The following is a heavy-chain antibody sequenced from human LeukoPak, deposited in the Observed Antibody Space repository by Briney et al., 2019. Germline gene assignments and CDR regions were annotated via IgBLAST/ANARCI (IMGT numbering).Heavy chain of an antibody. V-gene: IGHV4-59*01. Sequence: SETLSLTCTVSGGSIDSYYWSWIRQPPGKGLEWIGYIYYTGSTEYHPSLKSRVTTSLDTSKNQFSLKLTSVTAADTAVYYCARVYQSAGYYFDYWGQGNLVCVSS. D-gene: IGHD2-2*01. CDR2: IYYTGST. CDR3: ARVYQSAGYYFDY. CDR1: GGSIDSYY. J-gene: IGHJ4*02.